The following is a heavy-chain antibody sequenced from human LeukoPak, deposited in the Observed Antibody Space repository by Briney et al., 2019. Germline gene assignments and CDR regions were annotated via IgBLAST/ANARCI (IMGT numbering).Heavy chain of an antibody. D-gene: IGHD6-13*01. CDR3: ARTGNTSRRAIDY. Sequence: GESLKISCKGSGYSFTSYWIGWVRQMPGKGLEWMGIIYPGDSDTRYSPSFQGQVTISADKSISTAYLQWSSLKASDSAMYYCARTGNTSRRAIDYWGQGTLVTVSS. CDR1: GYSFTSYW. J-gene: IGHJ4*02. V-gene: IGHV5-51*01. CDR2: IYPGDSDT.